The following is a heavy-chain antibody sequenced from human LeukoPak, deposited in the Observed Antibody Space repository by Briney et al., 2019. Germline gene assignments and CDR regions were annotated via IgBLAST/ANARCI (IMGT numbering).Heavy chain of an antibody. D-gene: IGHD3-9*01. CDR3: ARGGYYDILNGPFDY. CDR1: GGSISRGGYY. Sequence: PSQTLSLTCTVSGGSISRGGYYWSCIRQHPGKGLEWIGYIYYSGSTSYNPSLKSRVTISVDTSKNQFSLKMTSVTAADTAVYYCARGGYYDILNGPFDYWGQGTLVTVSS. J-gene: IGHJ4*02. CDR2: IYYSGST. V-gene: IGHV4-31*03.